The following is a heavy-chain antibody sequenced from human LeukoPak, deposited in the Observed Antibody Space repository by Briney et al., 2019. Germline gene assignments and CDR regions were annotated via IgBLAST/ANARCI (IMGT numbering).Heavy chain of an antibody. CDR1: GFTFSSYA. D-gene: IGHD3-10*01. V-gene: IGHV3-23*01. J-gene: IGHJ4*02. CDR2: ISGSGGST. CDR3: AKDSWGFDSGSYLFDY. Sequence: GGSLRLSCAASGFTFSSYAMSWVRQAPGKGLEWVSAISGSGGSTYYADSVKGRFTISRDNSKNTLYLQMNSLRAEDTAVYYCAKDSWGFDSGSYLFDYWGQGTLVTVSS.